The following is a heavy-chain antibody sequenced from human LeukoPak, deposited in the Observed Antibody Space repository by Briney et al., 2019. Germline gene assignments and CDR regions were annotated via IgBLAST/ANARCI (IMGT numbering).Heavy chain of an antibody. D-gene: IGHD6-19*01. J-gene: IGHJ4*02. CDR2: IYYSGST. CDR3: ARAAEYSSGWYLFDF. CDR1: GGSISTINYY. Sequence: SETLSLTCIVSGGSISTINYYWGWIRQPPGKGLEWIGSIYYSGSTYYNPSLKSRVTISVDTSKNEFSLKLSSVTAADTAMYYCARAAEYSSGWYLFDFWGQGILVTVSA. V-gene: IGHV4-39*07.